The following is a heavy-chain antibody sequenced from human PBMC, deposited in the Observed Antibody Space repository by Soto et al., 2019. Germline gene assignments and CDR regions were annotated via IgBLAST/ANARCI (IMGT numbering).Heavy chain of an antibody. V-gene: IGHV5-51*01. CDR1: GYSFTSYW. CDR2: IYPGDSDT. Sequence: GESLKISCKGSGYSFTSYWIGWVRQMPGKGLEWMGIIYPGDSDTRYSPSFQGQVTISADKSISTAYLQWSSLKASDTAMYYCARQSSYYYDSSGFGLAFDIWGQGTMVTVSS. J-gene: IGHJ3*02. CDR3: ARQSSYYYDSSGFGLAFDI. D-gene: IGHD3-22*01.